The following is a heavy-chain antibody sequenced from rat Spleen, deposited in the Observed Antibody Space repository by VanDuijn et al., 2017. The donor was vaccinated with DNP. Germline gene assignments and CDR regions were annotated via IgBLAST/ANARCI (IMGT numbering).Heavy chain of an antibody. CDR1: GFTFSTAW. D-gene: IGHD3-1*01. J-gene: IGHJ1*01. Sequence: EVQVLESGGGLVQPGNSLKLSCATSGFTFSTAWMYWYRQFPEKRLEWVAAISPGGGNTYYRDSVKGRFTISRDNAKSTLYLQMDSLRSEETATYYCARGSTSIYWYFDFWGPGTMVTVSS. CDR2: ISPGGGNT. CDR3: ARGSTSIYWYFDF. V-gene: IGHV5S11*01.